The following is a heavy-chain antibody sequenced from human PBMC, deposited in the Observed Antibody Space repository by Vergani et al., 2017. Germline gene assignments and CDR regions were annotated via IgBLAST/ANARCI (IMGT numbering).Heavy chain of an antibody. J-gene: IGHJ4*02. V-gene: IGHV3-23*01. CDR1: GFTFIMHA. CDR2: LSASDRRT. D-gene: IGHD2-2*01. Sequence: EVQLLESGGDLVQPGGSLRLSCAASGFTFIMHAMSWVRQAPGKGLEWVSTLSASDRRTHYADSVKGRFTISRDNSKNTLYLQMNSLRAEDTAVYYCAKMGGEDIVVVPAAPPGNYFDYWGQGTLVTVSS. CDR3: AKMGGEDIVVVPAAPPGNYFDY.